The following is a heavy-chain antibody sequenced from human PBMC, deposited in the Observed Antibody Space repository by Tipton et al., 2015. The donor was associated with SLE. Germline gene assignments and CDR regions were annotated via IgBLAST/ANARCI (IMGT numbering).Heavy chain of an antibody. D-gene: IGHD3-22*01. CDR2: IIPIFGTA. CDR3: ARDPMSLYYYDSRGGDY. CDR1: GGIFSSYA. J-gene: IGHJ4*02. Sequence: QVQLVQSGAEVKKPGSSVKVSCKASGGIFSSYAISWVRQAPGQGLEWMGGIIPIFGTANYAQKFQGRVTITADKSTSTAYMELSSLRSEDTAVYYCARDPMSLYYYDSRGGDYWGQGTLVTVSS. V-gene: IGHV1-69*06.